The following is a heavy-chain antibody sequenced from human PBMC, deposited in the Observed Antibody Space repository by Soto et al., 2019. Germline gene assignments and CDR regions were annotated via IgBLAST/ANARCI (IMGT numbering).Heavy chain of an antibody. CDR2: IYYRGST. J-gene: IGHJ6*02. V-gene: IGHV4-30-4*01. Sequence: SETLSLTCTVSGGSISSGDYYWSWIRQPPGKGLEWVGYIYYRGSTYYNPSLKSGVAISVDTCKNQFSLKLSSVTAADTAGYYCAREQVKGGYYSGRDLWAQGTTVPVSS. D-gene: IGHD3-16*01. CDR3: AREQVKGGYYSGRDL. CDR1: GGSISSGDYY.